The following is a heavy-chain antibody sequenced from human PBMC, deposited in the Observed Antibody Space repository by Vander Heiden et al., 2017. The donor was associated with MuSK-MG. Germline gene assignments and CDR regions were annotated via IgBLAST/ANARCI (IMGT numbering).Heavy chain of an antibody. CDR1: GYSFTSYW. J-gene: IGHJ6*03. V-gene: IGHV5-51*01. Sequence: EVQLVQSGAEVRKPGESLRISCKGSGYSFTSYWIGWVRQMPGKGLEWMGIIYPGDSDTRYSPSFQGRVTISADKSISTAYLQWSSLKASDTAMYYCARHQGGAIFGRVIDYYYMDVWGKGTTVTVSS. D-gene: IGHD3-3*01. CDR3: ARHQGGAIFGRVIDYYYMDV. CDR2: IYPGDSDT.